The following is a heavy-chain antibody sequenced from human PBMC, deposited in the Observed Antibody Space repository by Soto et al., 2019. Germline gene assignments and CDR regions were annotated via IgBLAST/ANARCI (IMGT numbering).Heavy chain of an antibody. J-gene: IGHJ6*02. D-gene: IGHD3-10*01. CDR2: IFHSGST. CDR3: ARDRYYGSGTYYNFYSGMDV. Sequence: TLSLTCTVSGGSINSGDYYWTWVRQPPGKGLEWIGNIFHSGSTYYTPSLQSRVTISLDASKNHFSLKLSSVTPADTAVYYCARDRYYGSGTYYNFYSGMDVWGQGTTVTVSS. CDR1: GGSINSGDYY. V-gene: IGHV4-30-4*01.